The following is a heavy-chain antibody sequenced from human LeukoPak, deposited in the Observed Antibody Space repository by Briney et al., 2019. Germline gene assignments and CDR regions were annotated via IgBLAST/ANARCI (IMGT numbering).Heavy chain of an antibody. J-gene: IGHJ5*02. D-gene: IGHD3-10*01. CDR2: INHSGST. V-gene: IGHV4-34*01. CDR3: ARASGITMVRGATNWFDP. CDR1: GGSFSGYY. Sequence: SETLSLTCAVYGGSFSGYYWSWIRQPPGKGLEWIGEINHSGSTNYNPSLKSRVTISVDTSKNQFSLKLSSVTAADTAVYYCARASGITMVRGATNWFDPWGQGTLVTVSS.